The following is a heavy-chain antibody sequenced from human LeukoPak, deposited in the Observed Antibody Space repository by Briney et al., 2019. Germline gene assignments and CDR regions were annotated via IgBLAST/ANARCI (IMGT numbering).Heavy chain of an antibody. J-gene: IGHJ3*02. CDR2: INPSGGST. V-gene: IGHV1-46*01. CDR1: GHTFTTYY. Sequence: GASVKVSCKASGHTFTTYYMHWVRQAPGQGLEWMGIINPSGGSTSYAQKFQGRVTMTRDTSTITVYMELSSLRSEDTVVYYCARVGTNPLPDAFDIWGQGTMVTVSS. CDR3: ARVGTNPLPDAFDI. D-gene: IGHD2-2*01.